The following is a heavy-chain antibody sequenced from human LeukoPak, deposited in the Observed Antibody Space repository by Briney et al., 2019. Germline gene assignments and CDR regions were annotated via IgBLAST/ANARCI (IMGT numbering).Heavy chain of an antibody. Sequence: GGSLRLSCAASGFTFDNYGMSWVRQAPGKGLEWVANIKQDGSEKYYVDSVKGRFTISRDNAKNSLYLQMNSLRAEDTAVYYCARKNGLDYWGQGTLVTVSS. CDR3: ARKNGLDY. J-gene: IGHJ4*02. CDR1: GFTFDNYG. V-gene: IGHV3-7*01. CDR2: IKQDGSEK.